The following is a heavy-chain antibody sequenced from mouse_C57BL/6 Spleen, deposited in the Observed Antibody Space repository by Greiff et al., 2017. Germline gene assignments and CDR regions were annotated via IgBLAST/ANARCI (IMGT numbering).Heavy chain of an antibody. CDR2: INPNNGGT. CDR1: GYTFTDYN. J-gene: IGHJ4*01. V-gene: IGHV1-22*01. Sequence: VQLQQSGPELVKPGASVKMSCKASGYTFTDYNMHWVKKSHGKSLEWIGYINPNNGGTSYNQKFKGKATLTVNKSSSTAYMELRSLTSEDSAVYYCARRLLLLREGYAMDYWGQGTSVTVSS. D-gene: IGHD1-1*01. CDR3: ARRLLLLREGYAMDY.